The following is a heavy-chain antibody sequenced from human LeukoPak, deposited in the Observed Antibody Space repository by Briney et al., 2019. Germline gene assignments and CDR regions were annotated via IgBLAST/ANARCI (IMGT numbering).Heavy chain of an antibody. CDR2: ISAYNGNT. CDR3: ARAYSGSYSEWFDP. Sequence: ASVKVSCKASGYTFTSYGISWVRQAPGQGLEWMGWISAYNGNTNYAQKLQGRVTMTTDTSTSTAYMELRSLRSDDTAVYYCARAYSGSYSEWFDPWGQGTLVTVSS. CDR1: GYTFTSYG. J-gene: IGHJ5*02. V-gene: IGHV1-18*01. D-gene: IGHD1-26*01.